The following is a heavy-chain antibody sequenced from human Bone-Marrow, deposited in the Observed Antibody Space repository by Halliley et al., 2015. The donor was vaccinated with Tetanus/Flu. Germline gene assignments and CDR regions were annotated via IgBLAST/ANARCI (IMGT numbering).Heavy chain of an antibody. CDR2: IYYSGNT. Sequence: TLSLTCTVSGGSLSSDTSYWSWIRQPPGKGLEWIGFIYYSGNTNYNPSLKSRVTISVDTSKNQFSLKLNSVTAADTAVYYCARDTTSGFYYYGLDGWGQGTTVTVSS. J-gene: IGHJ6*02. CDR3: ARDTTSGFYYYGLDG. D-gene: IGHD2-2*01. CDR1: GGSLSSDTSY. V-gene: IGHV4-61*01.